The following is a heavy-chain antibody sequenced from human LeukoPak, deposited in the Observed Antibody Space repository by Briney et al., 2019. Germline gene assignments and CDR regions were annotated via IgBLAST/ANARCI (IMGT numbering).Heavy chain of an antibody. J-gene: IGHJ4*02. CDR2: ISGSGGSR. CDR3: AKGGDSNGGVWDH. Sequence: PGGSLRLSCAVSGLTFRDAWMSWVRQAPGKGLEWVSAISGSGGSRYYADSVKGRFTVSRDNSKNTLYLQMNSLRAEDTAVYYCAKGGDSNGGVWDHWGQGTLVTVSS. V-gene: IGHV3-23*01. D-gene: IGHD2-21*02. CDR1: GLTFRDAW.